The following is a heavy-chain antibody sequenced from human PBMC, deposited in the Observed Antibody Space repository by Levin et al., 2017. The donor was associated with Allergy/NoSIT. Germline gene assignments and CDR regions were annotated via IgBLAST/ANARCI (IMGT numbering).Heavy chain of an antibody. CDR3: ARDGGRYYDSSGPNWFDP. V-gene: IGHV1-46*01. CDR2: INPSGGST. J-gene: IGHJ5*02. D-gene: IGHD3-22*01. Sequence: GGSLRLSCKASGYTFTSYYMHWVRQAPGQGLEWMGIINPSGGSTSYAQKFQGRVTMTRDTSTSTVYMELSSLRSEDTAVYYCARDGGRYYDSSGPNWFDPWGQGTLVTVSS. CDR1: GYTFTSYY.